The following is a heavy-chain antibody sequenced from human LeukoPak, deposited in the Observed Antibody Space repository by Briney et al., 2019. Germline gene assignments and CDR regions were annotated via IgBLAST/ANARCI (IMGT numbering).Heavy chain of an antibody. CDR1: GGSISSYY. CDR2: IYYSGST. CDR3: ARGLSGYSSSWYSRSAYNPTFDP. Sequence: PSETLSLTCTVSGGSISSYYWSWIRQPPGKGLEWIGYIYYSGSTNYNPSLKSRVTISVDTSKNQFSLKLSSVTAADTAVYYCARGLSGYSSSWYSRSAYNPTFDPWGQGTLVTVSS. D-gene: IGHD6-13*01. V-gene: IGHV4-59*12. J-gene: IGHJ5*02.